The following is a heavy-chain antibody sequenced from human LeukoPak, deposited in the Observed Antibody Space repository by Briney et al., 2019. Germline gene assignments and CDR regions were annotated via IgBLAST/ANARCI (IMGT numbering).Heavy chain of an antibody. D-gene: IGHD2-21*01. V-gene: IGHV3-15*01. CDR1: GFTFNNAW. J-gene: IGHJ2*01. CDR3: AKDLFLWYFDL. CDR2: IRGKTDGETT. Sequence: PGGSLRLSCAASGFTFNNAWMTWVRQAPGKGLEWVGRIRGKTDGETTDYAAPVQGRFTISRDDSKDTLYLQMNSLKTEDTAVYYCAKDLFLWYFDLWGRGTLVTVSS.